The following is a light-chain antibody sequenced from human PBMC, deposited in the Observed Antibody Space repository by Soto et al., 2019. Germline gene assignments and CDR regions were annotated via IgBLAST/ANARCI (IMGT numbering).Light chain of an antibody. V-gene: IGKV1-39*01. CDR1: QSISSY. Sequence: DIQMTQSPSSLSASVGDRVTITCRASQSISSYLNWYQQKPGKAPKLLIYAASSLQSDVPSRFSGSGSGTDFTLTISSLPPEDFATYYCQQSYSTPWTLGQGTKVEIK. J-gene: IGKJ1*01. CDR2: AAS. CDR3: QQSYSTPWT.